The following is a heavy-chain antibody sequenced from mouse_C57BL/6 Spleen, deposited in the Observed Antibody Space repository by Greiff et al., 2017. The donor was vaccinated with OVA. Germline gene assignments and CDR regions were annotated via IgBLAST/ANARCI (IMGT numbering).Heavy chain of an antibody. V-gene: IGHV1-53*01. CDR1: GYTFTSYW. D-gene: IGHD1-1*01. CDR2: INPRNGGT. J-gene: IGHJ4*01. Sequence: QVQLQQPGTELVKPGASVKLSCKASGYTFTSYWMHWVKQRPGQGLEWIGNINPRNGGTNYNEKFKSKATLTVDKSSSTAYMQLSSLTSEDSAVYYCAREEFYYYGSSYEDYAMDYWGQGTSVTVSS. CDR3: AREEFYYYGSSYEDYAMDY.